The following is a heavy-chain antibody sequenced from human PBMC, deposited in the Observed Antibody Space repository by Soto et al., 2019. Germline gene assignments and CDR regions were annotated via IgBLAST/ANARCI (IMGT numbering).Heavy chain of an antibody. V-gene: IGHV1-18*01. CDR1: GYTFTSYG. Sequence: ASVKVSCKASGYTFTSYGISWVRQAPGQGLEWMGWISAYNGNTNYAQKLQGRVTMTTDTSTSTAYMKLRSLRSDDTAVYYCARHTYYDFWSGYYPLDYGMDVWGQGTTVTVSS. D-gene: IGHD3-3*01. J-gene: IGHJ6*02. CDR3: ARHTYYDFWSGYYPLDYGMDV. CDR2: ISAYNGNT.